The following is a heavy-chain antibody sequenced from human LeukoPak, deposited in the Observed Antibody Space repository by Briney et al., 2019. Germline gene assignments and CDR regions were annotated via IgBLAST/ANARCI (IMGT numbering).Heavy chain of an antibody. J-gene: IGHJ5*02. CDR1: GGSISSSSYY. CDR3: ARDSGSGYYVP. V-gene: IGHV4-39*07. D-gene: IGHD3-22*01. Sequence: SETVSLTCTVSGGSISSSSYYWGWIRQPPGKGLEWIGSIYYSGSTYYNPSLKSRVTISVDTSKNQFSLKLSSVTAADTAVYYCARDSGSGYYVPWGQGTLVTVSS. CDR2: IYYSGST.